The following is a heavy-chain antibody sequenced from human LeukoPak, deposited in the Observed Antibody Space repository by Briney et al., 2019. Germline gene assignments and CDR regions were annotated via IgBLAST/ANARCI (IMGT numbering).Heavy chain of an antibody. CDR2: IYYSGST. D-gene: IGHD3-22*01. CDR1: GGSISSSSYY. CDR3: ARDRTDYYDSSGYCYAFDY. J-gene: IGHJ4*02. V-gene: IGHV4-39*07. Sequence: SETLSLTCTVSGGSISSSSYYWGWIRQPPGKGLEWIGSIYYSGSTYYNPSLKSRVTISVDTSKNQFSLKLSSVTAADTAVYYCARDRTDYYDSSGYCYAFDYWGQGTLVTVSS.